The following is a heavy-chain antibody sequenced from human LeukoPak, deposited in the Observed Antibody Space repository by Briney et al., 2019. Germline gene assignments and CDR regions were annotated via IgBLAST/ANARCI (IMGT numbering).Heavy chain of an antibody. CDR2: LYSDGNT. V-gene: IGHV3-53*01. Sequence: GGPLRLSCAASGFTVITNDMTWVRQAPGKGLEWVSVLYSDGNTKYADSVQGRFTISRDNSKNTLYLEMNSLSPDDTAVYYCARGVEPLAANTLAYWGQGTLVTVSS. J-gene: IGHJ4*02. CDR3: ARGVEPLAANTLAY. D-gene: IGHD1-14*01. CDR1: GFTVITND.